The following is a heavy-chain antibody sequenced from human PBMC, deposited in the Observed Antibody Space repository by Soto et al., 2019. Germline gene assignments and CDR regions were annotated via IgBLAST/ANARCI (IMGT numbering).Heavy chain of an antibody. J-gene: IGHJ6*03. V-gene: IGHV1-3*01. CDR2: IYAGNGNT. Sequence: GQRLEWTGCIYAGNGNTKYSEKFQGRVTITRDTSASTAYLELSSLRSEDTVVYYCARDPYQSSDDIRHCYTGTAVWGNRTTVLVS. D-gene: IGHD2-21*01. CDR3: ARDPYQSSDDIRHCYTGTAV.